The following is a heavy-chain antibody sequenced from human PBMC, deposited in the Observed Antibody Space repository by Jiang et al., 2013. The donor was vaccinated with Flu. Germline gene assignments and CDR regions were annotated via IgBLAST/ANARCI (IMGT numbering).Heavy chain of an antibody. CDR3: ARVGRGDWYGGTFDF. CDR1: GGSISSNSYS. D-gene: IGHD3-10*01. J-gene: IGHJ4*02. CDR2: IYFSGNT. V-gene: IGHV4-39*07. Sequence: VKPSETLSLTCSVSGGSISSNSYSWGWVRQPPGKGLEWIGTIYFSGNTHYNPSLKSRVGMSVDTSKNQFSLKLSSVTAADTAVYYCARVGRGDWYGGTFDFWGQGNLVTVSS.